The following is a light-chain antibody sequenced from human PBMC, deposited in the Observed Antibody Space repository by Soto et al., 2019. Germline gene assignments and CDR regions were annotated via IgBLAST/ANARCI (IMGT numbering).Light chain of an antibody. CDR3: QNYSSALGIT. CDR1: QGISNS. J-gene: IGKJ5*01. CDR2: AAS. V-gene: IGKV1-27*01. Sequence: DIQMTQSPSSLSASVGDRVTITCRASQGISNSLAWYQQKPGKVPKLLIYAASTLQSGVPSRFSGIGSGTDFTLTISSLQPEDAATYYCQNYSSALGITFGQGTRLEIK.